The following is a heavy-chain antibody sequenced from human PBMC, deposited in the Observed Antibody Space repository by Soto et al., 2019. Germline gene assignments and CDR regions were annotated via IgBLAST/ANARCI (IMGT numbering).Heavy chain of an antibody. CDR3: ARDRKRYSSSWYVRMDV. J-gene: IGHJ6*02. CDR2: IWYDGSNK. CDR1: GFTFSSYG. V-gene: IGHV3-33*01. Sequence: PGGFLRLSCAASGFTFSSYGMHWVRQAPGKGLEWVAVIWYDGSNKYYADSVKGRFTISRDNSKNTLYLQMNSLRAEDTAVYYCARDRKRYSSSWYVRMDVWGQGTTVTVSS. D-gene: IGHD6-13*01.